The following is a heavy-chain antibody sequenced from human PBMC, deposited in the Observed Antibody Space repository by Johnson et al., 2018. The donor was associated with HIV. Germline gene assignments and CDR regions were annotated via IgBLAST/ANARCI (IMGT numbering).Heavy chain of an antibody. J-gene: IGHJ3*02. CDR2: ISWNSCSI. CDR1: GFKFDDYA. CDR3: AKDIVYGVYGSQGAFDI. Sequence: QLVASGGGLAEPGRSLRLSCEASGFKFDDYAMHWVRQFPGKGLEWVSGISWNSCSIDYADSVKGRFSISRDNPKKSLYLQMNGLRPEDTGIYYCAKDIVYGVYGSQGAFDIWGQGTMVTVSS. V-gene: IGHV3-9*01. D-gene: IGHD4-17*01.